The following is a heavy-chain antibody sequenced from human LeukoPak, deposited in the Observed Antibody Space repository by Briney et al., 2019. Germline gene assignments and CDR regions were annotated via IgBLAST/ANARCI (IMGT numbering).Heavy chain of an antibody. D-gene: IGHD3-22*01. CDR1: GYTFTNYE. CDR3: ARGSGYAVDAFDI. Sequence: ASVKVSCKASGYTFTNYEINWVRQAPGQGLEWMGWMNPNSGDTGYAQKFQGRVTMTRNTSISTAYMELSSLRSEDTAVYYCARGSGYAVDAFDIWGQGTMVTVSS. CDR2: MNPNSGDT. V-gene: IGHV1-8*01. J-gene: IGHJ3*02.